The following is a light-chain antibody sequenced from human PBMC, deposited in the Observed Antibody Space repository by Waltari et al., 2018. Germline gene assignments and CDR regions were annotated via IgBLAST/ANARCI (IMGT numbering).Light chain of an antibody. CDR2: EVN. Sequence: QSALTQPASVSGSPGQSITISCTGTSSDVGSYNLVSWYQQHPGKAPKFMIYEVNKRPSGVSNRFPGSKSGNAASLTISGLQADDEADYYCCSYAGSSSSYVFGTGTKVTVL. V-gene: IGLV2-23*02. J-gene: IGLJ1*01. CDR1: SSDVGSYNL. CDR3: CSYAGSSSSYV.